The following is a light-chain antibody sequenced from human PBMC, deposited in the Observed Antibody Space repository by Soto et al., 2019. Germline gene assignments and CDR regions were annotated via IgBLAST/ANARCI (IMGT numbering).Light chain of an antibody. V-gene: IGKV1-6*01. CDR3: LQDYTYPRT. Sequence: ALQMTQSPSSLSSSVGDRVTITCRASQDISTELVWYQQQPGKAPTLLIYVATTSQSGVPSRCSGSGSGTDFTLTISGLQPEDFATYYCLQDYTYPRTFGQGTKVEVK. CDR2: VAT. CDR1: QDISTE. J-gene: IGKJ1*01.